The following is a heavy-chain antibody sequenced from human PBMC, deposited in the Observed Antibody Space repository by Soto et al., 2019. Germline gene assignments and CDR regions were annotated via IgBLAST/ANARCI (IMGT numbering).Heavy chain of an antibody. CDR2: INAGNGNT. Sequence: ASVKVSCNASGYTFTSYAMHWVRQAPGQRLEWMGWINAGNGNTKYSQKFQGRVTITRDTSASTAYMELSSLRSEDTAVYYCARVAGCSSTSCYYYFDYWGQGTLVTVS. J-gene: IGHJ4*02. CDR3: ARVAGCSSTSCYYYFDY. CDR1: GYTFTSYA. V-gene: IGHV1-3*01. D-gene: IGHD2-2*01.